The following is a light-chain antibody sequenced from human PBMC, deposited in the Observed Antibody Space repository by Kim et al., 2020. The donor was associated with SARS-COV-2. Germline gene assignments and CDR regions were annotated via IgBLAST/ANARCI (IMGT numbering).Light chain of an antibody. CDR1: SSDVGGYNY. CDR2: DVS. J-gene: IGLJ1*01. V-gene: IGLV2-14*01. Sequence: QSALTQPASVSGSPGQSITISCTGTSSDVGGYNYVSWYQQHPGKAPKLMIYDVSKRPSGVSNRFSGSKSGNTASLTSSGLQAEDEADYYCSSYTSSSTSLYVFGTGTKVTVL. CDR3: SSYTSSSTSLYV.